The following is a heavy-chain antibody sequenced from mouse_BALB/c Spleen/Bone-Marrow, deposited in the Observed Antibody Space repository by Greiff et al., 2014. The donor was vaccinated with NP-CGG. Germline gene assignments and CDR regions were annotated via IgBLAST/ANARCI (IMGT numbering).Heavy chain of an antibody. CDR3: ARERYGYDGWYFDV. CDR2: IAPGSGST. D-gene: IGHD2-2*01. V-gene: IGHV1S41*01. CDR1: GYTFTNYW. J-gene: IGHJ1*01. Sequence: DLVKPGASVKLSCKTSGYTFTNYWINWIKQRPEQGLEWLGRIAPGSGSTYYNEMFKVKALLTVDTSSSTAYIQLSSLSSEYSAVYFCARERYGYDGWYFDVWGAGTPVTVSS.